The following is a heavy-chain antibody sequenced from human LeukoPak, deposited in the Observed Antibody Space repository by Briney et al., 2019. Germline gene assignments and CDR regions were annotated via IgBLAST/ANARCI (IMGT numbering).Heavy chain of an antibody. D-gene: IGHD3-22*01. CDR1: GFTFSSYE. V-gene: IGHV3-48*03. CDR2: ISSSGSTI. CDR3: ARDKSSYYYDSSGYYDY. Sequence: QPGGSLRLSCAASGFTFSSYEMSWVRQAPGKGLEWVSYISSSGSTIYYADSVKGRFTISRDNAKNSLYLQMNSLRAEDTAVYYCARDKSSYYYDSSGYYDYWGQGTLVTVSS. J-gene: IGHJ4*02.